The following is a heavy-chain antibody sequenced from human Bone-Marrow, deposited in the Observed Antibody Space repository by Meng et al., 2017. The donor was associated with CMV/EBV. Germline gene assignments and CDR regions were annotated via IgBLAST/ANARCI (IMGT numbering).Heavy chain of an antibody. CDR1: GFTFSSYA. CDR2: IYSGGSST. D-gene: IGHD3-16*01. J-gene: IGHJ4*02. CDR3: AKVASRGYYFDY. V-gene: IGHV3-23*03. Sequence: GGSLRLSCAASGFTFSSYAMSWVRQAPGKGLEWVSVIYSGGSSTYYADSVKGRFTISRDNSKNTLYLQMNSLRAEDTAVYYCAKVASRGYYFDYWGQGTLVTAPQ.